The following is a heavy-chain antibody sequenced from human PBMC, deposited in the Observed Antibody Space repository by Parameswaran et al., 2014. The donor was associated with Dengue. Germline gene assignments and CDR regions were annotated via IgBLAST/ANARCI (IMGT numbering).Heavy chain of an antibody. Sequence: WVRQAPGQGLEWMGIINPSGGSTSYAQKFQGRVTMTRDTSTSTVYMELSSLRSEDTAVYYCASLGWAALGYWGQGTLVTVSS. V-gene: IGHV1-46*01. CDR2: INPSGGST. CDR3: ASLGWAALGY. D-gene: IGHD6-6*01. J-gene: IGHJ4*02.